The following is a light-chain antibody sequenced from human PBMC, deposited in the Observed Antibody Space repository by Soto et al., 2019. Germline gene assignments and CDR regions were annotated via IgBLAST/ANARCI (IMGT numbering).Light chain of an antibody. CDR2: GNS. J-gene: IGLJ1*01. CDR3: QSYDSSLSGLV. Sequence: QPVLTQPPSVSGALGQRVTISCTGSGSNIGAGYDVHWYQQLPGTAPKLLIYGNSNRPSGVPDRFSGSKSGTSASLAITGLQAEDEADYYCQSYDSSLSGLVFGTGTKVTVL. CDR1: GSNIGAGYD. V-gene: IGLV1-40*01.